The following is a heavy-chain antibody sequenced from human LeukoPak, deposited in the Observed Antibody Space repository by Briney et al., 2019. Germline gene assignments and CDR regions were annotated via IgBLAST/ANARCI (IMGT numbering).Heavy chain of an antibody. Sequence: PGGSLRLSCAASGFTFSTFWMSWVRQAPGKGLEWVANIKTDGSEKYYVDSMKGRFTVSRDNAKNSLYLQMDSLRAEDTAVYYCARKALPGNWFDPWGQGTLVTVSS. CDR3: ARKALPGNWFDP. J-gene: IGHJ5*02. V-gene: IGHV3-7*03. CDR2: IKTDGSEK. CDR1: GFTFSTFW.